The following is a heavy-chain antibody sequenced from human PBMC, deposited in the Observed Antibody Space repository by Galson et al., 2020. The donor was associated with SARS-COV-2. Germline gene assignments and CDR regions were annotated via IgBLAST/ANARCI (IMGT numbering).Heavy chain of an antibody. Sequence: GGSLRLSCIASGFTFSDHSMDWVRQAPGKGLEWVARISNEGNSYPTEYAASVKGRFTISRDDSKNSVYLQMNNLRTDDTAVYYCARDWDGAVDYWGQGTLLTVSS. V-gene: IGHV3-72*01. CDR2: ISNEGNSYPT. CDR1: GFTFSDHS. CDR3: ARDWDGAVDY. J-gene: IGHJ4*02. D-gene: IGHD4-17*01.